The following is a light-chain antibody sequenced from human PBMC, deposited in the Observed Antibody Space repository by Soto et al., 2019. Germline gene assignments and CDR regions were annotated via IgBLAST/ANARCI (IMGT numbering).Light chain of an antibody. Sequence: EIVLTQSPGTLSLSPGETVTLSCRASHSFSSSHLAWYQQKPGQAPRLLIYDTSTRATGIPERFRGSGSGTDFTLCIDRLEPEDFAVYYCQRIGTSPFLTFGGGTRLELK. CDR1: HSFSSSH. J-gene: IGKJ4*01. V-gene: IGKV3-20*01. CDR3: QRIGTSPFLT. CDR2: DTS.